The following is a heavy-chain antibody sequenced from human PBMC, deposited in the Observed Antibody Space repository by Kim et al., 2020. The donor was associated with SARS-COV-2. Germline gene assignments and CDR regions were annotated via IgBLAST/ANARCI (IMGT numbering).Heavy chain of an antibody. V-gene: IGHV1-8*01. Sequence: ASVKVSCKASGYTFTSYDINWVRQATGQGLEWMGWMNPNSGNTGNAQKFQGRVTMTRNTSISTAYMELSSLRSEDTAVYYCARGRGYDYYYYYYGMDVWGQGTTVTVSS. CDR2: MNPNSGNT. J-gene: IGHJ6*02. D-gene: IGHD5-12*01. CDR3: ARGRGYDYYYYYYGMDV. CDR1: GYTFTSYD.